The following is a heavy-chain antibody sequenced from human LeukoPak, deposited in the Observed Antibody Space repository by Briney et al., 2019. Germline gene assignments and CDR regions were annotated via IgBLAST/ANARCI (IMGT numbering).Heavy chain of an antibody. J-gene: IGHJ4*02. CDR1: GFTFSDYY. D-gene: IGHD5-24*01. V-gene: IGHV3-11*06. CDR2: ISSSSSYI. CDR3: ARDGYNLVFDY. Sequence: PGGSLRLSCAASGFTFSDYYMSWIRQAPGKGLEWVSSISSSSSYIYYADSVKGRFTISRDNAKNSLYLQMNSLRAEDTAVYYCARDGYNLVFDYWGQGTLVTVSS.